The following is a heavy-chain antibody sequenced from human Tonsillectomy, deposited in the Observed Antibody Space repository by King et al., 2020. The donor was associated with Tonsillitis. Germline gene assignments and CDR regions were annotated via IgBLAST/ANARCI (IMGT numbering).Heavy chain of an antibody. CDR2: IKSKRDGGTT. CDR1: GFTFSNAW. CDR3: TTERDDLEYDLLTGDFSAGSWFDP. J-gene: IGHJ5*02. D-gene: IGHD3-9*01. Sequence: VQLVESGGGLVKPGGSLRLSCAASGFTFSNAWMSWVRQAPGKGLEWVGRIKSKRDGGTTEYAAPVKGRFTISRDDSKNTLYVQMHSLKTEDTAVYYCTTERDDLEYDLLTGDFSAGSWFDPWGQGSLVTVSS. V-gene: IGHV3-15*01.